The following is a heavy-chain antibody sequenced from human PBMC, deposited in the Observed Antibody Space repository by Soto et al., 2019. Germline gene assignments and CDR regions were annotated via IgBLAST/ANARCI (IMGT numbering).Heavy chain of an antibody. CDR2: IYYSGST. V-gene: IGHV4-59*01. Sequence: SETLSLTCTVSGGSISSYYWSWIRQPPGKGLEWIGYIYYSGSTNYNPSLKSRVTISVDTSKNQFSLKLSSVTAADTAVYYCARRRGGYDYEEVNAFDIWGQGTMVTVSS. J-gene: IGHJ3*02. CDR1: GGSISSYY. CDR3: ARRRGGYDYEEVNAFDI. D-gene: IGHD5-12*01.